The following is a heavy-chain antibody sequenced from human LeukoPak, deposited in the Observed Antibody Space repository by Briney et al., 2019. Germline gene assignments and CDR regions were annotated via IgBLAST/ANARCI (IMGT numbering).Heavy chain of an antibody. CDR3: ARVPSRYSSGWTFDY. J-gene: IGHJ4*02. CDR1: GGSISSGDYY. D-gene: IGHD6-19*01. Sequence: SETLSLTCTVSGGSISSGDYYWSRIRQPPGKGLEWIGYISYRGSTYYNPPLKSRVTISVDTSKNRFSLRLSSVTAADTAVYYCARVPSRYSSGWTFDYWGQGTLVTVSS. V-gene: IGHV4-30-4*01. CDR2: ISYRGST.